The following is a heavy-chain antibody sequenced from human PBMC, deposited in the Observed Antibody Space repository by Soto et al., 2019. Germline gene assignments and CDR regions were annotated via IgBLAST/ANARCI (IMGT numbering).Heavy chain of an antibody. J-gene: IGHJ4*02. CDR3: AARRDAGPV. Sequence: SETLSLTCAVSGGSIGTMDWWTWVRQPPGEGLQWIGEIHHTGSTNYNPSLQSRVTISIDESWTSFSLNLDSVTAADTAVYYCAARRDAGPVWGPGMLVTVSS. CDR1: GGSIGTMDW. D-gene: IGHD6-13*01. CDR2: IHHTGST. V-gene: IGHV4-4*02.